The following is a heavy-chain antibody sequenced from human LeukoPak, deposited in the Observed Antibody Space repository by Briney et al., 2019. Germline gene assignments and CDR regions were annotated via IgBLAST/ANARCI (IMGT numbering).Heavy chain of an antibody. CDR2: IYTSGST. Sequence: SETLSLTCTVSGGSISSYYWSWIRQPAGKGLEWIGRIYTSGSTNYNPSLKSRVTMSVDTSKNQSSLKLSSVTAADTAVYYCARVITMVRGVIPWFDPWGQGTLVTVSS. J-gene: IGHJ5*02. D-gene: IGHD3-10*01. V-gene: IGHV4-4*07. CDR3: ARVITMVRGVIPWFDP. CDR1: GGSISSYY.